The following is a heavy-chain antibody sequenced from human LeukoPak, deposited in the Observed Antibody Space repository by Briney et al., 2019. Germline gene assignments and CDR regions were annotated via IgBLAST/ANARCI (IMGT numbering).Heavy chain of an antibody. CDR2: IKKDGSEK. V-gene: IGHV3-7*01. CDR1: GFTFSSYW. D-gene: IGHD4-17*01. CDR3: ARDLISPTVTTGYYFDY. Sequence: GGSLRLSCAASGFTFSSYWMSWVRQAPGKGLEWVANIKKDGSEKYYVDSVKCRFTISRDNAKNSLYLQMNSLRAEDTAVYYCARDLISPTVTTGYYFDYWGQGTLVTVSS. J-gene: IGHJ4*02.